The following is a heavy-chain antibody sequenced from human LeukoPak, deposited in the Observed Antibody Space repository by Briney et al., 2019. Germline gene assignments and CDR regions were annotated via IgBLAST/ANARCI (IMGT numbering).Heavy chain of an antibody. CDR2: MNPNSGNT. Sequence: ASVKVSCRASGYPFTAYFIYWVRQAPGQGLEWMGWMNPNSGNTGYAQKFQGRVTITRNTSISTAYMELSSLRSEDTAVYYCARVTKDDAFDIWGQGTMVTVSS. D-gene: IGHD1-1*01. J-gene: IGHJ3*02. CDR3: ARVTKDDAFDI. CDR1: GYPFTAYF. V-gene: IGHV1-8*03.